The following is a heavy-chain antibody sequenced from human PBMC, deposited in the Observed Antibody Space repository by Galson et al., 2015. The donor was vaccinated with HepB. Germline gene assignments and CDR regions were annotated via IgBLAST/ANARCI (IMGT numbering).Heavy chain of an antibody. CDR2: IIPILGIA. CDR3: ARGWTSQKTPNDAFDI. J-gene: IGHJ3*02. Sequence: QSGAEVKKPGESLKVSCKASGGTFSSYTISWVRQAPGQGLEWMGRIIPILGIANYAQKFQGRVTITADKSTSTAYMELSSLRSEDTAVYYCARGWTSQKTPNDAFDIWGQGTMVTVSS. V-gene: IGHV1-69*04. CDR1: GGTFSSYT. D-gene: IGHD3/OR15-3a*01.